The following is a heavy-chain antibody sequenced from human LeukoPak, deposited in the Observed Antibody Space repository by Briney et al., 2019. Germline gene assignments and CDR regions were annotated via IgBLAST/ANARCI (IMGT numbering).Heavy chain of an antibody. Sequence: GGSLRLSCAASGFTVSSNYMSWVRQAPGKGLEWVSVIYSGGSTYYADSVKGRFTISRDNSKNTLYLQMNSLRAEDTAVYYCARERGIAVAGTQESYFDYWGQGTLVTVSS. V-gene: IGHV3-53*01. CDR2: IYSGGST. D-gene: IGHD6-19*01. CDR1: GFTVSSNY. J-gene: IGHJ4*02. CDR3: ARERGIAVAGTQESYFDY.